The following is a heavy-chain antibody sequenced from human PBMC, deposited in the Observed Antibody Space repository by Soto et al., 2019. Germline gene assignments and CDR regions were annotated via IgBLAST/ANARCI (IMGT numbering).Heavy chain of an antibody. CDR3: ARVPEDDYGDSDRLWYYYMDV. CDR2: ISAYNGNT. Sequence: ASVKVSCKASGYTFTSYGISWVRQAPGQGLEWMGWISAYNGNTNYAQKLQGRVTMTTDTSTSTAYMELRSLRSDDTAVYYCARVPEDDYGDSDRLWYYYMDVWGKGTTVTVSS. CDR1: GYTFTSYG. V-gene: IGHV1-18*01. J-gene: IGHJ6*03. D-gene: IGHD4-17*01.